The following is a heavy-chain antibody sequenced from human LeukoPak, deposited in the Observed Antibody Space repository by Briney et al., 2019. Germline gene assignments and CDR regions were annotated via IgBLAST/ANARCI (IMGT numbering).Heavy chain of an antibody. D-gene: IGHD3-9*01. Sequence: PSEALSLTCTVSGGSISSSSYYWGWIRQPPGKGLEWIGSIYYSGSTYYNPSLKSRVTISVDTSKNQFSLKLSSVTAADTAVYYCARVSCRPYYDILTGYYKGPCYFDYWGQGTLVTVSS. CDR3: ARVSCRPYYDILTGYYKGPCYFDY. CDR2: IYYSGST. J-gene: IGHJ4*02. CDR1: GGSISSSSYY. V-gene: IGHV4-39*01.